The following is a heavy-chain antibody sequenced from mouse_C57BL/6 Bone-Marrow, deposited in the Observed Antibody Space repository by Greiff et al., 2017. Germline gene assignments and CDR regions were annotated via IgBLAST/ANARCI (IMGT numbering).Heavy chain of an antibody. J-gene: IGHJ3*01. CDR2: IYPGNSDT. CDR3: TRFPLYYDYDWFAY. Sequence: VQLKESGTVLARPGASVKMSCKTSGYTFTSYWMHWVKQRPGQGLAWIGAIYPGNSDTSYNQKFKGKAKLTAVTSASTAYMELSSLTNEDSAVYYCTRFPLYYDYDWFAYWGQGTLVTVSA. D-gene: IGHD2-4*01. V-gene: IGHV1-5*01. CDR1: GYTFTSYW.